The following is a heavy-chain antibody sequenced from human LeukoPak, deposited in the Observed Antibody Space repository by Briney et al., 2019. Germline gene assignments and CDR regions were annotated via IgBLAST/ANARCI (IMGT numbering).Heavy chain of an antibody. CDR2: ISAYNGNT. Sequence: ASVKVSCKASGYTFTSYGISWVRQAPGQGLEGMGWISAYNGNTNYAQKLQGRVPMTTDTSTSTAYLELRRLRSDDPPVYYRARDCCGDGYNVSPRLGLFDYWRQGTLLTVSS. D-gene: IGHD5-24*01. CDR1: GYTFTSYG. J-gene: IGHJ4*02. V-gene: IGHV1-18*01. CDR3: ARDCCGDGYNVSPRLGLFDY.